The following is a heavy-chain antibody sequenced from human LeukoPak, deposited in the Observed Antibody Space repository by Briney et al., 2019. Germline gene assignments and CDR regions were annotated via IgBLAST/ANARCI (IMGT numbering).Heavy chain of an antibody. CDR3: ARPSPMILGAFDI. D-gene: IGHD3-22*01. J-gene: IGHJ3*02. Sequence: GASVKVSCKASGGTFSSYAISWVRQAPGQGLEWMGGIIPIFGTANYAQKFQGRVTITADESTSTAYMELSSLRSDDTAVYYCARPSPMILGAFDIWGQGTMVTVSS. CDR1: GGTFSSYA. CDR2: IIPIFGTA. V-gene: IGHV1-69*13.